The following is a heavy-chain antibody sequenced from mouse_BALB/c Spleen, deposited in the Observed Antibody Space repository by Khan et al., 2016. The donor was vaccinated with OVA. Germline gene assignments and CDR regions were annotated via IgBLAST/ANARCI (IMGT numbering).Heavy chain of an antibody. CDR2: INPSSDYT. CDR3: AIGGADYSNDGWFAY. V-gene: IGHV1-4*01. J-gene: IGHJ3*01. CDR1: GYTFTSYT. D-gene: IGHD2-12*01. Sequence: QVQLKQSGAELARPGASVKMSCKASGYTFTSYTMHWVKQRPGQGLEWIGYINPSSDYTNYNQKFKDKATLTADKSSSTAYMQLSSLTSEDSAVYYCAIGGADYSNDGWFAYWGQGTLVTVSA.